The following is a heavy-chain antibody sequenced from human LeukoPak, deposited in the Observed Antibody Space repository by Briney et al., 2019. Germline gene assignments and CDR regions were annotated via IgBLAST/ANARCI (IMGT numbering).Heavy chain of an antibody. CDR3: ARNTPRGYVHAFDI. CDR2: TYYRSKWYN. CDR1: GDSVSSNSAA. Sequence: PSQTLSLTCAISGDSVSSNSAAWNWLRQSPSRGLEWLGRTYYRSKWYNDYAVSVKSRITINPDTSKNQFSLLLNSVTPEDTAVYYCARNTPRGYVHAFDIWGQGTMVTVSS. V-gene: IGHV6-1*01. J-gene: IGHJ3*02. D-gene: IGHD3-16*01.